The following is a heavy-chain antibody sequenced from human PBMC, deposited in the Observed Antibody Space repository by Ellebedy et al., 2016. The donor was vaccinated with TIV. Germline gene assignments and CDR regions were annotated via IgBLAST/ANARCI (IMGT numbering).Heavy chain of an antibody. CDR1: GFIFRNFW. Sequence: GGSLRLSCAASGFIFRNFWMSWVRQAPGKGLEWVANINQDGSEAHYVDSVKGRFTFSRDNAKNSLYLQMDSLRAEDTAVYYCARVDPNDYGDYLDYWGQGTLVTVSS. CDR3: ARVDPNDYGDYLDY. J-gene: IGHJ4*02. V-gene: IGHV3-7*03. D-gene: IGHD4-17*01. CDR2: INQDGSEA.